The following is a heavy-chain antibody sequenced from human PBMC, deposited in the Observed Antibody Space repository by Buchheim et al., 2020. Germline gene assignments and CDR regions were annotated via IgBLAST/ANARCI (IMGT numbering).Heavy chain of an antibody. CDR1: GGSFSGYY. CDR2: INHSGST. V-gene: IGHV4-34*01. J-gene: IGHJ5*02. CDR3: ARRYFDWYRKNWFDP. Sequence: QVQLQQWGAGLLKPSETLSLTCAVYGGSFSGYYWSWIRQPPGKGLEWIGEINHSGSTNYNPSLKSRVTISVDTSKNQFSLKLSSVTAADTAVYYCARRYFDWYRKNWFDPWDQGTL. D-gene: IGHD3-9*01.